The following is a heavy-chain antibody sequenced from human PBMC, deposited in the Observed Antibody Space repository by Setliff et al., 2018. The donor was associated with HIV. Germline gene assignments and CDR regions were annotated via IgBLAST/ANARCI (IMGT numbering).Heavy chain of an antibody. J-gene: IGHJ4*01. D-gene: IGHD5-18*01. V-gene: IGHV1-69*13. CDR3: ASLPRGSGYNYGFRDYYFDQ. Sequence: SVKVSCKASGGTFSSFGISWVRQAPGQGLEWMGGIIPMFGSANYAQKFQGRVTITADETTNTAYMELGSLSSEDTAEYYCASLPRGSGYNYGFRDYYFDQWGQGTLVTVSS. CDR2: IIPMFGSA. CDR1: GGTFSSFG.